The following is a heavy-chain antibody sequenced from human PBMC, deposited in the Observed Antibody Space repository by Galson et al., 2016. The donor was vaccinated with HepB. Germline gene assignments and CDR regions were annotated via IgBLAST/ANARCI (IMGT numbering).Heavy chain of an antibody. V-gene: IGHV3-48*02. CDR3: ARADSSNWDFHY. J-gene: IGHJ4*02. Sequence: SLRLSCAASGFTFSNYSMNWVRQAPGKGLEWVSYISRTSTGIYYADSVEGRFTISRDNVKNSLYLQMDSLRDEDTAVYYCARADSSNWDFHYWGQGTLVTVSS. CDR2: ISRTSTGI. D-gene: IGHD3-22*01. CDR1: GFTFSNYS.